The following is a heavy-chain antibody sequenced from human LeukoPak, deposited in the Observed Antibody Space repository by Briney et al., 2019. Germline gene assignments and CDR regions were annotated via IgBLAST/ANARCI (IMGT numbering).Heavy chain of an antibody. D-gene: IGHD3-10*01. V-gene: IGHV4-4*02. CDR1: GGSISSSNW. CDR2: IYHSGST. CDR3: ARVVGYYYGSGSYTDFDY. Sequence: SETLSLTCAVSGGSISSSNWWSWVRQPPGKGLEWIGEIYHSGSTNYNPSLKSRVTISVDKSKNQFSLKLSSVTAADTAVYYCARVVGYYYGSGSYTDFDYWGQGTLVTVSS. J-gene: IGHJ4*02.